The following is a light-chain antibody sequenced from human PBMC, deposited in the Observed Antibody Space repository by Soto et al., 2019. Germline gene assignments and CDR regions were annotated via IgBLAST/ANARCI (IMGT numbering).Light chain of an antibody. V-gene: IGKV3-15*01. CDR3: QQYNNWPPWT. Sequence: EIVMTQSPATLSVSPGERATLSCRASQSVSNNLAWYQQRPGQVPRLLIYGASTRATGIPARLSGSGSGTXXTLIISSLPSEDFAVSYSQQYNNWPPWTFGQGTKVEVK. CDR2: GAS. CDR1: QSVSNN. J-gene: IGKJ1*01.